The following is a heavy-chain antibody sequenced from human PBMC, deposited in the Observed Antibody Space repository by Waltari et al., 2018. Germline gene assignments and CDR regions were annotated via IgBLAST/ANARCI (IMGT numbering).Heavy chain of an antibody. V-gene: IGHV1-69*02. J-gene: IGHJ6*02. CDR3: ARTSKLYYYYGMDV. CDR1: GGTFSSYT. CDR2: IIPILGIA. Sequence: QVQLVQSGAEVKKPGSSVKVSCKASGGTFSSYTISWVRQAPGQGLEWMGRIIPILGIANYAQKFQGRVTMTADKSTSTAYMELSSLRSEDTAVYFCARTSKLYYYYGMDVWGQGTTVTVSS.